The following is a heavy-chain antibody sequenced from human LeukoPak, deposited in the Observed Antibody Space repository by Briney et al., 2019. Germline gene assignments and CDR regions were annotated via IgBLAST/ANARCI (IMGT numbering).Heavy chain of an antibody. CDR1: GGSIDSYY. V-gene: IGHV4-59*01. CDR3: ARESFGSGRNNWFDP. D-gene: IGHD3-10*01. Sequence: SETLSLTCTVSGGSIDSYYWSWIRQPPGKGLEWIGFIYYSGSTKYNPSLKSRVTISKDRSTNQFSLKLTSVTAADTAVYYCARESFGSGRNNWFDPWGQGTLVTVSS. CDR2: IYYSGST. J-gene: IGHJ5*02.